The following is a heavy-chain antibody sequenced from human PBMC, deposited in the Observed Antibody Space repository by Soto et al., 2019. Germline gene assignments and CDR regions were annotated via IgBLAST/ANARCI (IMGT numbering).Heavy chain of an antibody. CDR1: GFTFTSYS. CDR3: ARESEDLTSNFDY. V-gene: IGHV3-21*06. CDR2: ISSTTNYI. J-gene: IGHJ4*02. Sequence: PVGSLRLSGAASGFTFTSYSMNWVRQAPGKGLEWVSSISSTTNYIYYGDSMKGRFTISRDNAKNSLYLEMNSLRADDTAVYYCARESEDLTSNFDYWGQGTLVTVSS.